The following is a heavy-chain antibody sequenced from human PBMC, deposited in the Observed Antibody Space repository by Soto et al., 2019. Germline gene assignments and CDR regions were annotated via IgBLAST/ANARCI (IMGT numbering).Heavy chain of an antibody. CDR3: ARARYYDSSGYYSNYYYYGMDV. Sequence: QVQLVQSGAEVKKPGSSVKVSCKASGGTFSSYAISWVRQAPGQGLEWMGGIIPIFGTANYAQKFQGRVTITADESTSTAYMELSSLRAEDTAVYHCARARYYDSSGYYSNYYYYGMDVWGQGTTVTVSS. CDR2: IIPIFGTA. D-gene: IGHD3-22*01. CDR1: GGTFSSYA. J-gene: IGHJ6*02. V-gene: IGHV1-69*12.